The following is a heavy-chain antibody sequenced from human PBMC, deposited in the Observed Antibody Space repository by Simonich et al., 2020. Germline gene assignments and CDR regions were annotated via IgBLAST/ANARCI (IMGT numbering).Heavy chain of an antibody. D-gene: IGHD3-3*01. Sequence: QVQLVQSGAEVKKPGASVKVSCKASGYTFTGYYMHWVRQAPGQGLECKGRINPNSGSTNYAQKFQGRVTMTRDTSISTAYMELSRLRSDDTAVYYCARYYGDLPFDYWGQGTLVTVSS. J-gene: IGHJ4*02. CDR2: INPNSGST. V-gene: IGHV1-2*06. CDR1: GYTFTGYY. CDR3: ARYYGDLPFDY.